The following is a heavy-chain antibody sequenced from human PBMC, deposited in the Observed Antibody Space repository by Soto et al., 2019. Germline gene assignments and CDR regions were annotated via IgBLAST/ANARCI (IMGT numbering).Heavy chain of an antibody. D-gene: IGHD3-10*01. Sequence: QVQLVESGGGVVQPGRSRILSCAASGFTFSRYGMHLVRPAPGKGLEWGAVISYDGSSKYYADSVKGRFTISRDNSKNTLYLQMNSLRAEDTAVYYCAKDVPYGLPDYWGQGTLGTVSS. CDR1: GFTFSRYG. V-gene: IGHV3-30*18. CDR2: ISYDGSSK. J-gene: IGHJ4*02. CDR3: AKDVPYGLPDY.